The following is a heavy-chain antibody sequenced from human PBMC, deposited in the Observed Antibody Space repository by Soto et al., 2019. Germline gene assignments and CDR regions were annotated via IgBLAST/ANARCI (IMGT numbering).Heavy chain of an antibody. D-gene: IGHD2-8*01. CDR1: GGSFSGYY. CDR2: INHSGST. V-gene: IGHV4-34*01. J-gene: IGHJ1*01. CDR3: ARGPPILMVYARRIPAEYFQH. Sequence: SETLSLTCAVYGGSFSGYYWSWIRQPPGKGLEWIGEINHSGSTNYNPSLKSRVTISVDTSKNQFSLKLSSVTAADTAVYYCARGPPILMVYARRIPAEYFQHWGQGTLVTVSS.